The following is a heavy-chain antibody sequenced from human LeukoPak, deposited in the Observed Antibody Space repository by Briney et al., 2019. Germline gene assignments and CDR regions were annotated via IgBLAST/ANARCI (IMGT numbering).Heavy chain of an antibody. CDR1: GYTFTAYH. Sequence: ASVKVSCKASGYTFTAYHMHWVRQAPGQGLEWMGWINPNSVGTNYEQKFQGRVTMTRDTSLRTAYMELSGLSSDDTAVYYCAVSDMVRGAWLDPWGQGTLVTVSS. V-gene: IGHV1-2*02. CDR2: INPNSVGT. J-gene: IGHJ5*02. CDR3: AVSDMVRGAWLDP. D-gene: IGHD3-10*01.